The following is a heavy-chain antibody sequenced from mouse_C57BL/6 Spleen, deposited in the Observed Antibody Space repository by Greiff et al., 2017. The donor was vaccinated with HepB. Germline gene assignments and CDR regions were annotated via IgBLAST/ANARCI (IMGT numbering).Heavy chain of an antibody. CDR1: GFNIKDDY. D-gene: IGHD1-1*01. CDR2: IDPENGDT. Sequence: EVQLQQSGAELVRPGASVKLSCTASGFNIKDDYMHWVKQRPEQGLEWIGWIDPENGDTEYASKFQGKATITADTSSNTAYLQLSSLTSEDTAVDYWTTGVTTVVPFAYWGQGTLVTVSA. V-gene: IGHV14-4*01. J-gene: IGHJ3*01. CDR3: TTGVTTVVPFAY.